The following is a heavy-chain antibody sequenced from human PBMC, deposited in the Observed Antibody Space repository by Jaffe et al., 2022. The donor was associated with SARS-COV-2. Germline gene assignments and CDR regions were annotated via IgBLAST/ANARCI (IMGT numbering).Heavy chain of an antibody. CDR2: IYTSGST. CDR1: GGSISSGSYY. J-gene: IGHJ3*01. CDR3: ARGGIAAAGE. V-gene: IGHV4-61*02. Sequence: QVQLQESGPGLVKPSQTLSLTCTVSGGSISSGSYYWSWIRQPAGKGLEWIGRIYTSGSTNYNPSLKSRVTISVDTSKNQFSLKLSSVTAADTAVYYCARGGIAAAGEWGQGTMVTVSS. D-gene: IGHD6-13*01.